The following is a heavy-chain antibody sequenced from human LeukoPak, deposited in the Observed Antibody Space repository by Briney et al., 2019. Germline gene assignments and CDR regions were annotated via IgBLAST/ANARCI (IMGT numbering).Heavy chain of an antibody. J-gene: IGHJ4*02. CDR1: GFTFSSYG. D-gene: IGHD3-9*01. V-gene: IGHV3-30*03. CDR3: ALVTGDY. Sequence: GGSLRLSCAASGFTFSSYGMHWVRQAPGKGLEWVAVISYDGSNKYYADSVKGRFTISRDNSKNTLYLQTNCLRAEDTAVYYCALVTGDYWGQGTLVTVSS. CDR2: ISYDGSNK.